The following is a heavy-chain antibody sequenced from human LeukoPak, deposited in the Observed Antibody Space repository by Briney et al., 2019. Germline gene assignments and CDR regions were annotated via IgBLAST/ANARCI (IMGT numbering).Heavy chain of an antibody. CDR3: PGCDFPY. J-gene: IGHJ4*02. V-gene: IGHV3-48*04. CDR1: GVTFSSYS. CDR2: MSSSSSTR. Sequence: GGSLRLSCAASGVTFSSYSMNWGRKAPGKGLEWGSYMSSSSSTRYYADSVKGRFTISRDNAKTSLYLQTNSLRAESAAVYYSPGCDFPYCGQATLVTVSS. D-gene: IGHD2-8*01.